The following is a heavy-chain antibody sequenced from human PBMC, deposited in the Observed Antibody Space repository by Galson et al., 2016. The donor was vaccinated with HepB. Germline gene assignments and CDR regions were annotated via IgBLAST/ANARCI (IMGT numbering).Heavy chain of an antibody. V-gene: IGHV3-74*01. CDR3: GRGAYFGMDV. Sequence: SLRLSCAASGFTFTSNYMHWVRQAPGKGLVWVSGIHTDGSSPIYADSVKGRFTITRDNTKNTLYLQMNSLRAEDSAVYYCGRGAYFGMDVWGRGTTVTVSS. CDR1: GFTFTSNY. J-gene: IGHJ6*02. CDR2: IHTDGSSP.